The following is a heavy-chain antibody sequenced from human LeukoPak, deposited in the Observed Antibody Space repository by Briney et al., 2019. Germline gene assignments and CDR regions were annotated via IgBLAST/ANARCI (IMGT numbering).Heavy chain of an antibody. Sequence: GGSLRLSCAASGFTFTSYYMHWVRQAPGQGLEWMGWINPNSGGTNYAQKFQGRVTMTRDTSISTAYMELSRLRSDDTAVYYCASSPHYCSGGSCFVYWGQGTLVTVSS. CDR3: ASSPHYCSGGSCFVY. J-gene: IGHJ4*02. D-gene: IGHD2-15*01. CDR1: GFTFTSYY. CDR2: INPNSGGT. V-gene: IGHV1-2*02.